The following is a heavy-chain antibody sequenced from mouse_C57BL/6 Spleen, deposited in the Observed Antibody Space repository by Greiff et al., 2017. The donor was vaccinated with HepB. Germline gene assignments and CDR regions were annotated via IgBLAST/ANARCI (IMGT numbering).Heavy chain of an antibody. CDR2: IDPSDSYT. Sequence: VKQSCKASGYTFTSYWMHWVKQRPGQGLEWIGEIDPSDSYTNYNQKFKGKSTLTVDKSSSTAYMQLSSLTSEDSAVYYCARSLAYYSNPWYFDVWGTGTTVTVSS. CDR3: ARSLAYYSNPWYFDV. CDR1: GYTFTSYW. D-gene: IGHD2-5*01. J-gene: IGHJ1*03. V-gene: IGHV1-69*01.